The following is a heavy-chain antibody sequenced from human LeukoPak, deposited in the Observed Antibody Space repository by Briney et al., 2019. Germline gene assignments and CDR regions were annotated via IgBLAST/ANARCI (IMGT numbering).Heavy chain of an antibody. D-gene: IGHD2-2*01. V-gene: IGHV3-53*01. Sequence: GGSLRLSCAASGFTVSNNYMSWVRXAPGKXLEWVSVIYSGGSTYYADSVKGRFTISRDNSKNTLYLQMNSLRAEDTAVYYCARGGVVALKHWFDPWGQGTLVTVSS. CDR3: ARGGVVALKHWFDP. J-gene: IGHJ5*02. CDR2: IYSGGST. CDR1: GFTVSNNY.